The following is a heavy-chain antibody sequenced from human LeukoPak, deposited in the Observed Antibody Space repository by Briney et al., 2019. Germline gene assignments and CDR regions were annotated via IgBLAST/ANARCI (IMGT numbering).Heavy chain of an antibody. CDR3: ASHGDDAFDI. V-gene: IGHV5-51*01. Sequence: GAALQISCQGSGYGFTSYWIGWGRPMPGKGLGWMGIIYPGDSDTRYSPSFQGQVTISADKSISTAYLQWSSLKASDTAMYYCASHGDDAFDIWGQGTMVTVSS. J-gene: IGHJ3*02. CDR2: IYPGDSDT. D-gene: IGHD4-17*01. CDR1: GYGFTSYW.